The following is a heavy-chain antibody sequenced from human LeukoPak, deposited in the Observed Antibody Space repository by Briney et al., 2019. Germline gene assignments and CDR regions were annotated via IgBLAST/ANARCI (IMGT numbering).Heavy chain of an antibody. J-gene: IGHJ6*02. V-gene: IGHV4-34*01. CDR3: ARGERKDIVVVPAGAAYYYGMDV. D-gene: IGHD2-2*01. Sequence: SETLSLTCAVYGGSFSGYYWSWIRQPPGKGLEWIGEINHSGSTNYNPSLKSRVTISVDTSKNQFSLKLSSVTAADTAVYYCARGERKDIVVVPAGAAYYYGMDVWGQGTTVTVSS. CDR2: INHSGST. CDR1: GGSFSGYY.